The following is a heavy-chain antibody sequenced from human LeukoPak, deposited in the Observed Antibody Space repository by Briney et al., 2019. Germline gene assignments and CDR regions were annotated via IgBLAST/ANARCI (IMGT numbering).Heavy chain of an antibody. CDR3: AKHVSGSLFYFDY. D-gene: IGHD3-10*01. Sequence: GGSLTLSCAASGFPFSSYPMSWVRQAPGKGLEWVSSISSSAGNTYYADSVKGRFTISRDNSKNTLYLQMNSLGAEDTAVYYCAKHVSGSLFYFDYWGQRTLVTVSS. CDR2: ISSSAGNT. J-gene: IGHJ4*02. V-gene: IGHV3-23*01. CDR1: GFPFSSYP.